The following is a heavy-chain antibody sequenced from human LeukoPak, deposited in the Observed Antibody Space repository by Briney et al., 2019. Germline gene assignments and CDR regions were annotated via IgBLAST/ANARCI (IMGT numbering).Heavy chain of an antibody. V-gene: IGHV3-9*01. Sequence: GGSLRLSCAASGFTFDDYAMHWVRQAPGKGLEWVSGISWNSGSIGYADSVKGRFTISRDNAKNSLYLQMNSLRAEDTALYYCAKDSRVGATLYYFDYWDQGTLVTVSS. D-gene: IGHD1-26*01. J-gene: IGHJ4*02. CDR3: AKDSRVGATLYYFDY. CDR2: ISWNSGSI. CDR1: GFTFDDYA.